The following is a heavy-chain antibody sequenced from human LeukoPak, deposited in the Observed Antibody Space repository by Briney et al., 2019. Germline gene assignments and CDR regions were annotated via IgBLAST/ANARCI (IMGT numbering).Heavy chain of an antibody. CDR1: GGTFSSYA. J-gene: IGHJ6*02. CDR3: ATGLNSSPDYYYYGMDV. Sequence: SVKVSCKASGGTFSSYAISWVRQAPGQGLEWMGGIIPIFGTANYAQKFQGRVTITADESTSTAYMELSSLRSEDTAVYYCATGLNSSPDYYYYGMDVWGQGTTVTVSS. V-gene: IGHV1-69*13. CDR2: IIPIFGTA. D-gene: IGHD6-13*01.